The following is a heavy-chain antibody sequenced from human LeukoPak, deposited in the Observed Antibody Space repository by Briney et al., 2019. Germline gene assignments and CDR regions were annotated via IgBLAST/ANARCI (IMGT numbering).Heavy chain of an antibody. CDR1: GGSISSGGYS. V-gene: IGHV4-30-2*01. J-gene: IGHJ4*02. Sequence: SETLSLTCAVSGGSISSGGYSWSWIRQPPGKGLEWIGEIYHSGSTNYNPSLKSRVTISVDKSKNQFSLKLSSVTAADTAVYYCASRSVNGYTDYWGQGTLVTVSS. D-gene: IGHD5-18*01. CDR2: IYHSGST. CDR3: ASRSVNGYTDY.